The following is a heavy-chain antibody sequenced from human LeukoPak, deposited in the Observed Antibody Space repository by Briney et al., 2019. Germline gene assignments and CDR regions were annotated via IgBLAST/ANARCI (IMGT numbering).Heavy chain of an antibody. J-gene: IGHJ4*02. D-gene: IGHD4-17*01. Sequence: NPSETLSLTCAVYGGSFSGYYWSWIRQPAGKGLEWIGRIYTSGSTNYNPSLKSRVTMSVDTSKNQFSLKLSSVTAADTAVYYCARTVGDYIDYWGQGTLVTVSS. CDR1: GGSFSGYY. V-gene: IGHV4-59*10. CDR2: IYTSGST. CDR3: ARTVGDYIDY.